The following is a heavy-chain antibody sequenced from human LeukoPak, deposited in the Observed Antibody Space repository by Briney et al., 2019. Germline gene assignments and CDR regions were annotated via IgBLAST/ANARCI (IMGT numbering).Heavy chain of an antibody. D-gene: IGHD2-15*01. J-gene: IGHJ6*03. V-gene: IGHV3-11*04. CDR3: ARGSRGPYYYYYMDV. CDR1: GFTFSDYY. CDR2: ISNSGSTI. Sequence: PGGSLRLSCAASGFTFSDYYMSWIRQAPGKGLEWVSYISNSGSTIYYADSVKGRFTISRDNAKNSLYLQMNSLRAEDTAVYYCARGSRGPYYYYYMDVWGKGTTVTVSS.